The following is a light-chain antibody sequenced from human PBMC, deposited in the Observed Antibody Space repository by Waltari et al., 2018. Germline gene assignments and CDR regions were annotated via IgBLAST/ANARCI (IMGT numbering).Light chain of an antibody. Sequence: QLVVTQSPSASASLGASVKLTCTLSSGHSSNVIAWLQQHPERGPRYLMKVNSDGSHSKGDEIPDRFSGSSSGAERYLTISNLQSEDEADYYCQTGGHGTGVFGGGTKLTVL. J-gene: IGLJ3*02. V-gene: IGLV4-69*01. CDR2: VNSDGSH. CDR1: SGHSSNV. CDR3: QTGGHGTGV.